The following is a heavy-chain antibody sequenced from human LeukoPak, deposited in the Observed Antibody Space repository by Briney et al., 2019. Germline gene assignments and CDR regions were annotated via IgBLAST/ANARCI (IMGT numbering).Heavy chain of an antibody. CDR2: ISGSGGST. J-gene: IGHJ4*02. CDR1: GFTFSSYA. V-gene: IGHV3-23*01. D-gene: IGHD5-24*01. CDR3: AKDWNGYNFYYFDY. Sequence: GGSLRLSCAASGFTFSSYAMSWVRQAPGKGLEWVSAISGSGGSTYYADSVKGRFTIYRDNSKNTLYLQMNSMRAEDTDVYYCAKDWNGYNFYYFDYWGQGTLVTVSS.